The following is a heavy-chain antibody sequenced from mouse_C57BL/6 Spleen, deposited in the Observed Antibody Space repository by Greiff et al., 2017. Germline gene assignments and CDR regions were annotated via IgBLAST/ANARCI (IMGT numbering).Heavy chain of an antibody. V-gene: IGHV1-26*01. CDR3: ARSGYGSRDAMDY. CDR2: INPNNGGT. CDR1: GYTFTDYY. J-gene: IGHJ4*01. D-gene: IGHD1-1*01. Sequence: EVQLQQSGPELVKPGASVKISCKASGYTFTDYYMNWVKQSHGKSLEWIGDINPNNGGTSYNQKFKGKATLTVDKSSSTAYMELRSLTSEDSAVYYCARSGYGSRDAMDYWGQGTSVTVSS.